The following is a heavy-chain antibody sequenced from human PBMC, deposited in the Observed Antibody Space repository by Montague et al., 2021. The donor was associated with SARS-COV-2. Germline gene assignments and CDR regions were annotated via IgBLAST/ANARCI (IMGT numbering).Heavy chain of an antibody. CDR3: ARFAYRLLFIATYDGMDF. CDR1: NGSVGSYY. D-gene: IGHD2-2*01. Sequence: SETLSLTCAVYNGSVGSYYWSWIRQPPGKGLEWIGDICHSRGTNYNPSLKSRVAISIDTSKNQFSLKLSSVTAADTAVYYCARFAYRLLFIATYDGMDFWGQGTLVTVSS. J-gene: IGHJ6*02. V-gene: IGHV4-34*01. CDR2: ICHSRGT.